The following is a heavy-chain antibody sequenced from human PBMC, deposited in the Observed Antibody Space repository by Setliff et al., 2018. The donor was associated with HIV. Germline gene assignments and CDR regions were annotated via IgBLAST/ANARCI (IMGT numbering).Heavy chain of an antibody. CDR1: GFTFSGYW. V-gene: IGHV3-74*01. CDR3: ARGDFGYSYGPKDY. J-gene: IGHJ4*02. D-gene: IGHD5-18*01. Sequence: GSLRLSCEASGFTFSGYWMHWVRQAPGKELVWVSRINSDGSSTSYADSVKGRFTISRDNAKNTVYLQMNSLRGEDTAVYYCARGDFGYSYGPKDYWGQGTLVTVSS. CDR2: INSDGSST.